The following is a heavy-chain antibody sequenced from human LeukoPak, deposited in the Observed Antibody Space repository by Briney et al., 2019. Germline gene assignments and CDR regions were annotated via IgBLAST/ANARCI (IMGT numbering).Heavy chain of an antibody. CDR1: GFTVSSNY. CDR3: AKATAPYSGSYYDY. CDR2: IYSGGST. Sequence: PGGSLRLSCAASGFTVSSNYMSWVRQAPGKGLEWVSVIYSGGSTYYADSVKGRFTISRDNSKNTLYLQMNSLRAEDTAVYYCAKATAPYSGSYYDYWGQGTLVTVSS. D-gene: IGHD1-26*01. V-gene: IGHV3-53*05. J-gene: IGHJ4*02.